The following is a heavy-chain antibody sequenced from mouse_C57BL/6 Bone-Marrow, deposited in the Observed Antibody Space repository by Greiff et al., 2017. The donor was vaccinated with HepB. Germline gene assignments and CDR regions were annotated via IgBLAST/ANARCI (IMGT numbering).Heavy chain of an antibody. CDR2: IYPGDGDT. D-gene: IGHD2-5*01. J-gene: IGHJ4*01. CDR1: GYAFSSSW. Sequence: QVQLKESGPELVKPGASVKISCKASGYAFSSSWMNWVKQRPGKGLEWIGRIYPGDGDTNYNGKFKGKATLTADKSSSTAYMQLSSLTSEDSAVYFCARSSYYSNPMDYWGQGTSVTVSS. CDR3: ARSSYYSNPMDY. V-gene: IGHV1-82*01.